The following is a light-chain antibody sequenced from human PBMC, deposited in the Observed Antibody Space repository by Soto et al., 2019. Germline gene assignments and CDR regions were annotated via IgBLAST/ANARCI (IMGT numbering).Light chain of an antibody. Sequence: EIVMTQSPATLSVSPGERATLSCRASQSVSSNLAWYQQKPGQAPRLLIYGASARATGIPARFSGSGSGTEFTLTISSLQSEDFAVYYCQQYNNWSPTFGQGTKLESK. V-gene: IGKV3-15*01. CDR1: QSVSSN. CDR3: QQYNNWSPT. CDR2: GAS. J-gene: IGKJ2*01.